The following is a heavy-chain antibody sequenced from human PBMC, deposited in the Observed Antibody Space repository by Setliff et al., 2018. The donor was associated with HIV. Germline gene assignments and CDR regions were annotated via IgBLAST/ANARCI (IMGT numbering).Heavy chain of an antibody. CDR3: ARQGAVTGHSFDY. V-gene: IGHV4-39*01. CDR1: GVSTSSSIYY. J-gene: IGHJ4*02. Sequence: SETLSLTCSVSGVSTSSSIYYWGWIRQPPGKGLEWIGYIFYTGSTYYNPSLKSRVTISVDTSKNHFSLRLSHVTAADTAVYYRARQGAVTGHSFDYWGQGALVTVSS. D-gene: IGHD6-19*01. CDR2: IFYTGST.